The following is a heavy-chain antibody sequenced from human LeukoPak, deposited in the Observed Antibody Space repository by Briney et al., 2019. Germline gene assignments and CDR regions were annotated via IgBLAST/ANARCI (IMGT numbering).Heavy chain of an antibody. D-gene: IGHD4-17*01. J-gene: IGHJ4*02. CDR1: GGSISSGSYY. CDR2: IYTSGST. V-gene: IGHV4-61*02. Sequence: SETLSLTCAVSGGSISSGSYYWSWLRQPAGKGLEWIGRIYTSGSTNYNPSLKSRVTISVDTSKNQFSLKLSSVTAADTAVYYCARVYGDYVDYWGQGTLVTVSS. CDR3: ARVYGDYVDY.